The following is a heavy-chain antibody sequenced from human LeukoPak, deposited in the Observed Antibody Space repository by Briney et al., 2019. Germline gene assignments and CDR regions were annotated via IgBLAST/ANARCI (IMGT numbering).Heavy chain of an antibody. J-gene: IGHJ1*01. V-gene: IGHV4-34*01. Sequence: PSETLSLTCAVYGGSFSGYYWSWIRQPPGKGLEWIGEINHSGSTNYNPSLKSRVTISVDTSKNQFSLKLSSVTAADTAVYYRASRLIAAAGTRGVFAQHWGQGTLVTVSS. CDR2: INHSGST. D-gene: IGHD6-13*01. CDR3: ASRLIAAAGTRGVFAQH. CDR1: GGSFSGYY.